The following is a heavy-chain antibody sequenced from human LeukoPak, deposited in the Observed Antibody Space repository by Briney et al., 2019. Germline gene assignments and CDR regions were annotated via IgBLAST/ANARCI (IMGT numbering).Heavy chain of an antibody. Sequence: GGSLRLSCAASGFTFGSYWMSWVRQAPGKGLEWVANIKQDGSEKYNVDSVKGQFTISRDNAKNSLYLQMNSLRAEDTAVYYCARMSPPFSAWGQGTLVTVSS. J-gene: IGHJ5*02. CDR3: ARMSPPFSA. V-gene: IGHV3-7*01. CDR1: GFTFGSYW. CDR2: IKQDGSEK.